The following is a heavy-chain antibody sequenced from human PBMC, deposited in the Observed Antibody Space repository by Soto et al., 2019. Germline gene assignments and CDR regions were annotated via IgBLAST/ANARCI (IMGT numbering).Heavy chain of an antibody. V-gene: IGHV4-39*01. D-gene: IGHD6-19*01. CDR2: FYYSGST. CDR1: GGSISSTSYY. J-gene: IGHJ4*02. CDR3: ARQVVDGTVAGTGSFDY. Sequence: PSETLSLTCPVSGGSISSTSYYWVWIRQPPGKGLEWIGSFYYSGSTYYNPSLKSRVTISVDTSENQFSLKLSSVTAADTAVYYCARQVVDGTVAGTGSFDYWGQGTLVTVSS.